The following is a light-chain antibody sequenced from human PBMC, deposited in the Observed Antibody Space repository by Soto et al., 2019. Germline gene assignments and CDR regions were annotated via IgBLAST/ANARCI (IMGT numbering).Light chain of an antibody. J-gene: IGKJ1*01. V-gene: IGKV3-15*01. Sequence: ELVMTQSPATLSVSPGERATLSCRASQSVSSNLAWYQQNPGQAPRLLIYGASTRATGIPARFSGSGSGTEFTLTISSLQSEDFAVYYCQQYNNWPPMAFGQGTKVEIK. CDR1: QSVSSN. CDR3: QQYNNWPPMA. CDR2: GAS.